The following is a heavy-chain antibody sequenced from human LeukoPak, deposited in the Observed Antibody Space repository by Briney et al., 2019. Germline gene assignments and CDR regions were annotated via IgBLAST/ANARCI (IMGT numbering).Heavy chain of an antibody. J-gene: IGHJ6*02. CDR1: GFTFSSYA. Sequence: GGSLRLSCAASGFTFSSYAMSWVRQAPGKGLERVSAISGSGGSTYYADSVKGRFTISRDNSKNTLYLQMNSLRAEDTAVYYCAKGSGDWNQYYYYYGMDVWGQGTTVTVSS. CDR3: AKGSGDWNQYYYYYGMDV. CDR2: ISGSGGST. D-gene: IGHD1-1*01. V-gene: IGHV3-23*01.